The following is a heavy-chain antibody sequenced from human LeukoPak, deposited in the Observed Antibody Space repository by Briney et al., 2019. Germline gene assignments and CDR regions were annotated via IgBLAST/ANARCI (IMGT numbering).Heavy chain of an antibody. J-gene: IGHJ4*02. D-gene: IGHD4-17*01. Sequence: EASVKVSCKASGYTFTSYGISWVRQAPGQGLEWMGWISAYNGNTNYAQKFQGRVTITADKSTSTAYMELSSLRSEDTAVYYCARDYGNVDYWGQGTLVTVSS. CDR3: ARDYGNVDY. V-gene: IGHV1-18*01. CDR2: ISAYNGNT. CDR1: GYTFTSYG.